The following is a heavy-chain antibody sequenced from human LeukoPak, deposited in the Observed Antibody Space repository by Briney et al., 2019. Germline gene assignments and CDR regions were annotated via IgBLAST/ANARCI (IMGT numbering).Heavy chain of an antibody. D-gene: IGHD3-3*01. CDR1: GYTFTGYY. CDR3: ASRGSIFGVGEFDY. CDR2: INPNSGGT. V-gene: IGHV1-2*02. Sequence: ASVKVCCKASGYTFTGYYVHWVRQAPGQGLEWMGWINPNSGGTNYAQKFQGRVTMTRDTSISTAYMELSRLRSDDTAVYYCASRGSIFGVGEFDYWGQGTLVTVSS. J-gene: IGHJ4*02.